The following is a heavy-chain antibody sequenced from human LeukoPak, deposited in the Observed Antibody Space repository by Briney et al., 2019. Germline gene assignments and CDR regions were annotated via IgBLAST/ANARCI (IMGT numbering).Heavy chain of an antibody. CDR1: GYTFTGYY. J-gene: IGHJ4*02. CDR3: ARGVYNYGHPPSLDY. V-gene: IGHV1-2*02. Sequence: ASVKVSCKASGYTFTGYYMHWVRQAPGQGLEWMGWINPNSGGTNYAQKFQGRVTMTRDTSISTAYMELSRLRSDDTAVYYCARGVYNYGHPPSLDYWGQGTLVTVSS. CDR2: INPNSGGT. D-gene: IGHD5-18*01.